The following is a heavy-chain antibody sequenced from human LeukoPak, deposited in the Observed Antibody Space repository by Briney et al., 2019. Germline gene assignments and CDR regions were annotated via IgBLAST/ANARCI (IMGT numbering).Heavy chain of an antibody. CDR2: ISGSGGST. J-gene: IGHJ3*02. Sequence: GGSLRLSCAASGFSFSTYGMSWVRQAPGKGLEWVSIISGSGGSTHYADSVKSRFTISRDNSKNTLYLQMNSLRAEDTAVYYCAKDRLRDIVATTTDALDIWGQGTMVAVSS. D-gene: IGHD5-12*01. V-gene: IGHV3-23*01. CDR3: AKDRLRDIVATTTDALDI. CDR1: GFSFSTYG.